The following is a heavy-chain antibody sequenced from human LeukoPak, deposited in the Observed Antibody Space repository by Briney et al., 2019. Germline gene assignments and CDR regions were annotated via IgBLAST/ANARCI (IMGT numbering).Heavy chain of an antibody. V-gene: IGHV1-69*05. D-gene: IGHD3-3*01. CDR2: IIPIFGTA. Sequence: ASVKVSCKASGGTFSSYAISWVRQAPGQGLEWMGGIIPIFGTANYAQEFQGRVTITTDESTSTAYMELSSLRSEDTAVYYCARGGYDFWSATPAVLDYWGQGTLVTVSS. CDR1: GGTFSSYA. J-gene: IGHJ4*02. CDR3: ARGGYDFWSATPAVLDY.